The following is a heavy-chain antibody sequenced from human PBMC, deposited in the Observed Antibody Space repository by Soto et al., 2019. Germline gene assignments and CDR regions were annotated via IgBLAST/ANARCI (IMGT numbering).Heavy chain of an antibody. CDR1: GGSISSYY. J-gene: IGHJ4*02. CDR3: VGATTVRHFDY. Sequence: SETLSLTCTVSGGSISSYYWSWIRQPPGKGLEWIGYIYYSGSTNYNPSLKSRVTISVDTSKNQFSLKLSSVTAADTAVYYCVGATTVRHFDYWGQGTLVTSPQ. V-gene: IGHV4-59*01. D-gene: IGHD1-1*01. CDR2: IYYSGST.